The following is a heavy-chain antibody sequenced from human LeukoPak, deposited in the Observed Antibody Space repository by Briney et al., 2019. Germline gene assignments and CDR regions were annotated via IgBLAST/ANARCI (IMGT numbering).Heavy chain of an antibody. CDR2: ISSSSSYI. CDR3: AKVKDIVVVPDAYYFDY. V-gene: IGHV3-21*04. Sequence: GGSLRLSCAASGFTFSSYSMNWVRQAPGKGLEWVSSISSSSSYIYYADSVKGRFTISRDNAKNSLYLQMNSLRAEDTAVYYCAKVKDIVVVPDAYYFDYWGQGTLVTVSS. CDR1: GFTFSSYS. D-gene: IGHD2-2*01. J-gene: IGHJ4*02.